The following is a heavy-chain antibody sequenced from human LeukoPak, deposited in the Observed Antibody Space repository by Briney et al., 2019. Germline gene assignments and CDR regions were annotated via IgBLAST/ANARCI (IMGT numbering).Heavy chain of an antibody. V-gene: IGHV3-30*02. CDR3: AQDFWSFRDC. Sequence: GSLRLSCAASGFTFSSHGMHWVRQAPGKGLEWVAYISSDGGNKQYADSVKGRFTISRDNSKNTLDLQMNSLRAEDTAVYYCAQDFWSFRDCWGQGTLVTVSS. J-gene: IGHJ4*02. CDR1: GFTFSSHG. D-gene: IGHD3-3*01. CDR2: ISSDGGNK.